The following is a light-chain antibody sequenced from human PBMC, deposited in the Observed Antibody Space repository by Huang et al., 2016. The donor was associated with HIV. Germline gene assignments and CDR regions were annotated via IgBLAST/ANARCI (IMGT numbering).Light chain of an antibody. CDR3: QQYSTFPMYT. CDR1: QSVASW. J-gene: IGKJ2*01. CDR2: QAS. V-gene: IGKV1-5*03. Sequence: DIQMTQSPPTLSESVGDRVNINCRASQSVASWVAWYQQKPGKAPKILIYQASLLDSGALSRCSGRGAETEFTLTIADLQPDDSATYYCQQYSTFPMYTFAQGTKLEI.